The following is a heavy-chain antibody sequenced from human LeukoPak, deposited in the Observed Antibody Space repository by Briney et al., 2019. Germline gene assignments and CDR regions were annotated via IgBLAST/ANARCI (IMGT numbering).Heavy chain of an antibody. CDR1: GGTFSSYA. Sequence: SVKVSCKASGGTFSSYAISWVRQAPGQGLEWMGGIIPIFGTANYAQKFQGRVTVTTDESTSTAYMELSSLRSEDTAVYYCARSQYYDFWSGYSPPYYYYMDVWGKGTTVTVSS. J-gene: IGHJ6*03. CDR2: IIPIFGTA. CDR3: ARSQYYDFWSGYSPPYYYYMDV. D-gene: IGHD3-3*01. V-gene: IGHV1-69*05.